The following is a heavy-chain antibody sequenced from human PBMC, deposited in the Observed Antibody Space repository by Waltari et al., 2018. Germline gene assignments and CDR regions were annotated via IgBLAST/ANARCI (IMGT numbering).Heavy chain of an antibody. J-gene: IGHJ3*02. CDR3: AKEGWLARDAFDI. D-gene: IGHD5-18*01. CDR2: IYHSGST. CDR1: GYSISSGYY. V-gene: IGHV4-38-2*02. Sequence: QVQLQESGPGLVKPSETLSLTCAVSGYSISSGYYWGWIRQPPGKGLEWIGSIYHSGSTYYNPSLKSRVTISVDTSKNQFSLKLSSVTAADTAVYYCAKEGWLARDAFDIWGQGTMVTVSS.